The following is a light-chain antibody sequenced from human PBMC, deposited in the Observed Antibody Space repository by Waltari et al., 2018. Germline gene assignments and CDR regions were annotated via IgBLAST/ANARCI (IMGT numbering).Light chain of an antibody. V-gene: IGKV4-1*01. Sequence: DIVMTQSPDSLAVCLGERATINCKSSQRVLFSTNNKNYLAWYQQKTGQPPKLLFYGASNRESGVPDRVSGSGSGTEFTLTISSLQAEDVAVYYGQQYRSTLWTFGQGTRVEIK. CDR1: QRVLFSTNNKNY. CDR3: QQYRSTLWT. CDR2: GAS. J-gene: IGKJ1*01.